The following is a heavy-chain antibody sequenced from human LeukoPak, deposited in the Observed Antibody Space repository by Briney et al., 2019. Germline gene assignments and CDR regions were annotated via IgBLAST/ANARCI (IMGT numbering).Heavy chain of an antibody. Sequence: GGSLRLSCAASGFTFSDYYMSWIRQAPGKGLDSVSYISSSGSTIYYADSVKGRFTISRDNAKNSLYLQMNSLRAEDTAVYYCARDPDMVRGVSFDSWGQGTLVTVSS. J-gene: IGHJ4*02. CDR3: ARDPDMVRGVSFDS. CDR2: ISSSGSTI. CDR1: GFTFSDYY. V-gene: IGHV3-11*01. D-gene: IGHD3-10*01.